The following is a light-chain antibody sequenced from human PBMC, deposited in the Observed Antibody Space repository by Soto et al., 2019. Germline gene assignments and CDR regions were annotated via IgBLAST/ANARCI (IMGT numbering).Light chain of an antibody. V-gene: IGKV1-39*01. CDR3: QQSYSTSTIT. Sequence: DIQMTQSPSSLSASVGDRVTITCRASQGIRYDLGWYQQKPGKAPKRLIYDTSSLESGVPSRFSGSGSGTDFTLTISSLQPEDFATYYCQQSYSTSTITFGQGTRLEIK. CDR1: QGIRYD. CDR2: DTS. J-gene: IGKJ5*01.